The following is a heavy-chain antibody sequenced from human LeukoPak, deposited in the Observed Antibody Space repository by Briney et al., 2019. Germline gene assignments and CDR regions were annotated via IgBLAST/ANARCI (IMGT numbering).Heavy chain of an antibody. Sequence: SETLSLTCAVYGGSFSDYYWSWIRQSPGKGPEWIGSIYYSGSTYYNPSLKSRVTISVDTSKNQFSLKLSSVTAADTAVYYCARRHYYYYYMDVWGKGTTVTISS. J-gene: IGHJ6*03. CDR2: IYYSGST. CDR3: ARRHYYYYYMDV. V-gene: IGHV4-34*01. CDR1: GGSFSDYY.